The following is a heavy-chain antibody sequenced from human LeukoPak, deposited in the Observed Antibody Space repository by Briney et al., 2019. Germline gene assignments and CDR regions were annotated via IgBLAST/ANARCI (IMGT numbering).Heavy chain of an antibody. J-gene: IGHJ4*02. CDR1: GGSISSSGYY. D-gene: IGHD3-10*01. CDR2: IYYSGSA. Sequence: SEALSLSCTVSGGSISSSGYYWSRIRQPPGKGMEGIGTIYYSGSAYYNPSLKTQVTISVDTSKNQFSLKLSSVTAADTAVYYCARGSPIWFGELGGYWGQGTLVTVSS. V-gene: IGHV4-39*01. CDR3: ARGSPIWFGELGGY.